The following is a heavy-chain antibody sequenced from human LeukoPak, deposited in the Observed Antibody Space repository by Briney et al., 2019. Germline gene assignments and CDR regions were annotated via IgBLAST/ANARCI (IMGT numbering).Heavy chain of an antibody. J-gene: IGHJ4*02. CDR2: ISYSGRT. V-gene: IGHV4-59*01. CDR1: GGSINSYY. D-gene: IGHD1-7*01. Sequence: SETLSLTRTVSGGSINSYYWSWIRQPPGKGLEWIGYISYSGRTSYNPSLKSRVTISVDTSKNHFSLKLSSVTAADAAVYYCARVTGTIFDYWGQGTLVTVSS. CDR3: ARVTGTIFDY.